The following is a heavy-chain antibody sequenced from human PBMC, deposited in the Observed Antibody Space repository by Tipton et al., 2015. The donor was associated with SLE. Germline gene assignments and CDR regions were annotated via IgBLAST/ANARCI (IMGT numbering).Heavy chain of an antibody. V-gene: IGHV3-23*01. Sequence: SLRLSCAASGFTFSSYAMSWVRQAPGKGLEWVSAISGSGGSTYYADSVKGRFTISRDNSKNTLYLQMNSLRAEDTAVYYCAKEGYYGSGTRDAFEIWGQGTMVTVSS. CDR1: GFTFSSYA. CDR3: AKEGYYGSGTRDAFEI. J-gene: IGHJ3*02. D-gene: IGHD3-10*01. CDR2: ISGSGGST.